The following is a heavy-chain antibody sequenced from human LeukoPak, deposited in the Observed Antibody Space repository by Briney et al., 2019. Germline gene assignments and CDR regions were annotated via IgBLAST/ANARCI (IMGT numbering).Heavy chain of an antibody. CDR2: IWNDGSSQ. J-gene: IGHJ4*02. CDR1: KFTFRHYG. Sequence: GRSLRLSCGASKFTFRHYGMHWVRQAPGKGLEWVAVIWNDGSSQYYADSVKGRFTVSRDNSQNTLFLQMNNLRPEDTAVYCAKDAERGFDYSNSLDKWGQGTLVTVSS. CDR3: AKDAERGFDYSNSLDK. V-gene: IGHV3-33*06. D-gene: IGHD4-11*01.